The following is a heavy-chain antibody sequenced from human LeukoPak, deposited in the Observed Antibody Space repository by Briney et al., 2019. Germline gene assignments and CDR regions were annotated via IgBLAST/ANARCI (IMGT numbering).Heavy chain of an antibody. D-gene: IGHD3-10*01. CDR2: IYYSGST. J-gene: IGHJ3*02. Sequence: SETLSLTCTVSGGSISSSSYYWGWIRQPPGKGLEWIGSIYYSGSTYYNPSLKSRVNISVDTSKNQFSLQLNSVTPEDTAVYYCARDPYSRCGSGSYYNLHCAFDIWGQGTMVTVSS. CDR3: ARDPYSRCGSGSYYNLHCAFDI. CDR1: GGSISSSSYY. V-gene: IGHV4-39*07.